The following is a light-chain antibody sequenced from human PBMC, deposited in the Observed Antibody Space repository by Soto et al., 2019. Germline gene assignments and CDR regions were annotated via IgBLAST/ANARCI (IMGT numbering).Light chain of an antibody. CDR2: AAS. CDR1: QSISSY. Sequence: DIPMTQSPSSLSASVGDRVTITCRASQSISSYLNWYQQKPGKAPKLLIYAASSLQSGVPSRFSGSGSGTDFTLTISSLQPEDFATYHCQQSYSTPPTFGQGTKVDIK. V-gene: IGKV1-39*01. J-gene: IGKJ1*01. CDR3: QQSYSTPPT.